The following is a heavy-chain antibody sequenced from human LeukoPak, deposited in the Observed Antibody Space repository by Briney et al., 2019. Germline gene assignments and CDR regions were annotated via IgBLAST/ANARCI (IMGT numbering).Heavy chain of an antibody. CDR2: INPNSGGT. D-gene: IGHD3-10*01. V-gene: IGHV1-2*04. CDR1: GYTFTGYY. Sequence: ASVKVSCKASGYTFTGYYMHWVRQATGQGLEWMGWINPNSGGTNYAQKFQGWVTMTRDTSISTAYMELSRLRSDDTAVYYCARTMVRGANTYYFDYWGQGTLVTVSS. J-gene: IGHJ4*02. CDR3: ARTMVRGANTYYFDY.